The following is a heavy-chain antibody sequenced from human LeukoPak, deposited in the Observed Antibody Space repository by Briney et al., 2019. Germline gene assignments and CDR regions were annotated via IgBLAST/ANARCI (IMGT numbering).Heavy chain of an antibody. V-gene: IGHV3-74*01. J-gene: IGHJ4*02. CDR1: GFTFSSYW. CDR3: ARYITSWSAYYFDY. Sequence: GGSLRPSCAASGFTFSSYWMHWVRQAPGKGLVWVSRINSDGSSTSYADSVKGRFTISRDNAKNTLYLQMNSLRAEDTAVYYCARYITSWSAYYFDYWGQGTLVTVSS. CDR2: INSDGSST.